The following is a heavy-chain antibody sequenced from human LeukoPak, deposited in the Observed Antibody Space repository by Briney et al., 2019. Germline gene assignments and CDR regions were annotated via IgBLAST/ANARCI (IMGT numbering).Heavy chain of an antibody. J-gene: IGHJ4*02. CDR2: IYYSGST. V-gene: IGHV4-59*01. D-gene: IGHD3-10*01. Sequence: SETLSLTCTVSGGSISSYYWSWIRQPPGKGLEWIGYIYYSGSTNYNPSLKSRVTISVDTSKNQFSLKLSSVTAADTAVYYCARGTINYYGSGSYYPFDYWGQGTLVTVSS. CDR1: GGSISSYY. CDR3: ARGTINYYGSGSYYPFDY.